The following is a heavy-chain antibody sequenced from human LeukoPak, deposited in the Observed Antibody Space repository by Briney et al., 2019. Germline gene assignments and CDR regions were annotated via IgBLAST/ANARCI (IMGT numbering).Heavy chain of an antibody. D-gene: IGHD6-13*01. Sequence: KPGGSLRLSCATSGFIFSSDSMIWVRQAPGKGLEWVSSISSTGAYIYYADSLKGRFTISRGNAKNTLYLQMNSLRADDTAVYYCARGLAAAGTRGPYWGQGTLVTVSS. CDR2: ISSTGAYI. V-gene: IGHV3-21*01. CDR1: GFIFSSDS. CDR3: ARGLAAAGTRGPY. J-gene: IGHJ4*02.